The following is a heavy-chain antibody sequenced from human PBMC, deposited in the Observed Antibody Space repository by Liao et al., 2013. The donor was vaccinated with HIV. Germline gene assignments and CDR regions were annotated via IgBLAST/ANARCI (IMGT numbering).Heavy chain of an antibody. CDR2: IYYSGST. CDR3: ARVQWXPAPNWYSDL. V-gene: IGHV4-39*02. D-gene: IGHD1-26*01. CDR1: GGSISSSSYY. Sequence: QLQLQESGPGLVKPSETLSLTCTVSGGSISSSSYYWGWIRQPPGKGLEWIGSIYYSGSTYYNPSLKSRVSISADTSSNHVSLKLTSVTAADTAVYYCARVQWXPAPNWYSDLWGRGTXVFIVSS. J-gene: IGHJ2*01.